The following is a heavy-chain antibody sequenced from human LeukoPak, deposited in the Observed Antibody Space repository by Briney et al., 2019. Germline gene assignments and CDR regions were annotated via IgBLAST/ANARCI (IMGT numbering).Heavy chain of an antibody. CDR3: ARGVLDY. Sequence: ASVKVSCKASGYTFTNYDINWVRQATGQGLEWMGWMNPNSGNTGYVKKFQGRVTITRNTSISTAYMELSSLRSDDTAVYYCARGVLDYWGQGTLVSVSS. CDR2: MNPNSGNT. V-gene: IGHV1-8*03. D-gene: IGHD6-6*01. J-gene: IGHJ4*02. CDR1: GYTFTNYD.